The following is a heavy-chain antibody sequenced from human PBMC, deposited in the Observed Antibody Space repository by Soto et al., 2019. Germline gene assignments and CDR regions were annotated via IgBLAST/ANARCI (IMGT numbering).Heavy chain of an antibody. Sequence: PGESLKISCKGSGYSFTSYWIGWARQMPGKGLEWMGIIYPGDSDTRYSPSFQGQVTISADKSISTAYLQWSSLKASDTAMYYCARLRTYGSGSYYNNPNYYYDMDVWGQGTTVPVSS. V-gene: IGHV5-51*01. D-gene: IGHD3-10*01. CDR2: IYPGDSDT. CDR3: ARLRTYGSGSYYNNPNYYYDMDV. J-gene: IGHJ6*02. CDR1: GYSFTSYW.